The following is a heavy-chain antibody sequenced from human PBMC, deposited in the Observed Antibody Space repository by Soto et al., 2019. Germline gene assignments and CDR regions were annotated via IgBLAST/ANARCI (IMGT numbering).Heavy chain of an antibody. CDR1: GFTFSSYG. J-gene: IGHJ5*02. D-gene: IGHD1-7*01. V-gene: IGHV3-33*01. Sequence: PGGSLRLSCAASGFTFSSYGMHWVRQAPGKGLEWVAVIWYDGSNKYYADSVKGRFTISRDNSKNTLYLQMNSLRAEDTAVYYCARNGITGTTTRRVLPNWFDPWGQGTLVTVSS. CDR3: ARNGITGTTTRRVLPNWFDP. CDR2: IWYDGSNK.